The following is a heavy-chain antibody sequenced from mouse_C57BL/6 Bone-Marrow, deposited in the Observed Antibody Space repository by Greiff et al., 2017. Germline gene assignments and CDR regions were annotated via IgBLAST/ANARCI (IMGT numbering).Heavy chain of an antibody. CDR3: ARRDYDWFAY. D-gene: IGHD2-4*01. J-gene: IGHJ3*01. CDR2: ISSGGSYT. V-gene: IGHV5-6*01. CDR1: GFTFSSYG. Sequence: EVQGVESGGDLVKPGGSLKLSCAASGFTFSSYGMSWVRQTPDKRLEWVATISSGGSYTYYPDRVKGRFTISRDNAKNTLYLQMSSLKSEDTAMYYCARRDYDWFAYWGQGTLVTVSA.